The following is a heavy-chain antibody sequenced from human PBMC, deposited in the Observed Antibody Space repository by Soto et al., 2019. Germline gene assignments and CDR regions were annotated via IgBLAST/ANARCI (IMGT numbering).Heavy chain of an antibody. Sequence: QVQLVESGGGVVQPGRSLRLSCAASGFTFSSYAMHWVRQATGKGLEWVAVISYDGSNKYYADSVKGRFTISRDNSKNTLYLQMNSLRAEDTAVYYCARAQVDILAYYYYYGMDVWGQGTTVTVSS. D-gene: IGHD5-12*01. CDR2: ISYDGSNK. CDR1: GFTFSSYA. J-gene: IGHJ6*02. CDR3: ARAQVDILAYYYYYGMDV. V-gene: IGHV3-30-3*01.